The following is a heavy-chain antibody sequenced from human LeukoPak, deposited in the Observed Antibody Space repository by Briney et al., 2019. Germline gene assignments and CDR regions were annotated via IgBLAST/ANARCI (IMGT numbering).Heavy chain of an antibody. CDR2: INPNSGGA. CDR3: ARDYYDSSGYSRFDP. V-gene: IGHV1-2*02. CDR1: GYTFTGYY. J-gene: IGHJ5*02. D-gene: IGHD3-22*01. Sequence: ASVKVSCKASGYTFTGYYMHWVRQAPGQGLEWMGWINPNSGGADYAQKFQGRVTMTRDTSISTAYMEVSRLRSDDTAVYYCARDYYDSSGYSRFDPWGQGTLVTVSS.